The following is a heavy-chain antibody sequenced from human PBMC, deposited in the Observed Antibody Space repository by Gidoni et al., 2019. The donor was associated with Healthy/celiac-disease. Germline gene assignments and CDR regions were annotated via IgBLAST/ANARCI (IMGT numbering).Heavy chain of an antibody. J-gene: IGHJ6*02. CDR2: IDWNDDK. CDR1: GFSLISSGVR. D-gene: IGHD3-22*01. V-gene: IGHV2-5*01. CDR3: AHSRGSYYESSGYTTYDYYGMDV. Sequence: QITLKDSGPTLLKLTQTLPLTSTFSGFSLISSGVRVVWIGQPPGKALEWLPLIDWNDDKRYSPSLKSRLTITKDTSKNQVVLKMTNMEPVDTATYYWAHSRGSYYESSGYTTYDYYGMDVWGQGTTVTVSS.